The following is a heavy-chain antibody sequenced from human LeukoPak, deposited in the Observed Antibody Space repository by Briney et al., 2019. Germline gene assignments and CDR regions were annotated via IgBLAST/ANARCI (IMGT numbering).Heavy chain of an antibody. V-gene: IGHV1-69*13. CDR1: GGTFSSYA. D-gene: IGHD6-6*01. CDR3: ARVTQYSSSPLLDY. CDR2: IIPIFGTA. Sequence: GASVKVSCKASGGTFSSYAISWVRQAPGQGLEWMGGIIPIFGTANYAQKFQGRVTITADESTSTAYMELSSLRSEDTAAYYCARVTQYSSSPLLDYWGQGTLVTVSS. J-gene: IGHJ4*02.